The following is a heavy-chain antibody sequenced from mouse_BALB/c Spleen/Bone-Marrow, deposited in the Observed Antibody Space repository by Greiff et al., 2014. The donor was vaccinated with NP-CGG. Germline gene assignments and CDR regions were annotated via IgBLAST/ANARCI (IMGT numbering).Heavy chain of an antibody. CDR3: AHDAPFTY. CDR1: SFNIKDTF. J-gene: IGHJ3*01. D-gene: IGHD2-3*01. CDR2: IDPASGNT. V-gene: IGHV14-3*02. Sequence: VQLKESGADLVKPGASVKLSCTTSSFNIKDTFMHWVKQRPEQGLEWIGRIDPASGNTKYDPKFQGKATITADTSSNKVSLQLSGLTSEDTAVYYCAHDAPFTYWGQGTLVTVSA.